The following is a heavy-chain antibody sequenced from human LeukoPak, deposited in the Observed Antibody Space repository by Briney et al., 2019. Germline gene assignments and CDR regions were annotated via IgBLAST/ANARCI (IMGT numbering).Heavy chain of an antibody. CDR3: ARDRPGGYSPGSFDY. Sequence: ASVKVSCKAFGYTFTSNYMHWVRQAPGQGPEWMGVISPSGGSTTYAQKFQGRVTITADKSTSTAYMELSSLRSEDTAVYYCARDRPGGYSPGSFDYWGQGTLVTVSS. J-gene: IGHJ4*02. V-gene: IGHV1-46*01. D-gene: IGHD2-15*01. CDR2: ISPSGGST. CDR1: GYTFTSNY.